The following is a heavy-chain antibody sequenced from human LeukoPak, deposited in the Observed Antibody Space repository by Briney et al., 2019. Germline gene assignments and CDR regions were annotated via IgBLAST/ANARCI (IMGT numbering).Heavy chain of an antibody. CDR3: ARGAFVVVPAAPDY. Sequence: ASVKVSCKASGYTFTNYYIHWVRQAPGQGLEWMGIIKSGDSTTSYAQKFQGRVTMTRDTSTSTVYMELSSLRSEDTAVYYCARGAFVVVPAAPDYWGQGTLVTVSS. J-gene: IGHJ4*02. V-gene: IGHV1-46*01. CDR2: IKSGDSTT. D-gene: IGHD2-2*01. CDR1: GYTFTNYY.